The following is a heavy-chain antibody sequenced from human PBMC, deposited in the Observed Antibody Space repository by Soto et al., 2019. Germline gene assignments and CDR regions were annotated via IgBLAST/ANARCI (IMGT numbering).Heavy chain of an antibody. V-gene: IGHV4-59*01. CDR3: ARQKLIPLYYALEV. Sequence: PSETLSLTCNVSGVSISGYYWSWIRHAPGKGLEYIGYIYYRGSTNYNSSLKSRVTMSVDTSRNQFSLKMNSVTAADTAVYYCARQKLIPLYYALEVLGQGTTFTVSS. D-gene: IGHD1-26*01. J-gene: IGHJ6*02. CDR2: IYYRGST. CDR1: GVSISGYY.